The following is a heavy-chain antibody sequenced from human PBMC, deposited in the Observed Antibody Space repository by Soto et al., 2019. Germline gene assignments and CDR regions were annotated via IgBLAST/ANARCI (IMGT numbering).Heavy chain of an antibody. CDR1: GCSISSYY. Sequence: SETLSLTCTFSGCSISSYYWSWIRQPPGKGLEWIGYIYYSGSTNYNPSLKSRVTISVDTSKNQFSLKLSSVTAADTAVYYCARHGSYDSSGWDGDYWGQGTLVTVSS. CDR2: IYYSGST. D-gene: IGHD3-22*01. J-gene: IGHJ4*02. CDR3: ARHGSYDSSGWDGDY. V-gene: IGHV4-59*08.